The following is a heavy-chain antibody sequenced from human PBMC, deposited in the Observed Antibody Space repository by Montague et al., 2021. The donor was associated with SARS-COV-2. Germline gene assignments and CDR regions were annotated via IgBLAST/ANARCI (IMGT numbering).Heavy chain of an antibody. CDR1: GGSISSYY. D-gene: IGHD1-14*01. Sequence: SETLSLTCTVSGGSISSYYWSWIWQRAGKGLEWIGLIYTSGSTNYNPSLTSRVTMSLDTSKNQFSLKLRSVTAADTAAYYCARGSFGMGAFDIWGQGTMVTVSS. CDR3: ARGSFGMGAFDI. V-gene: IGHV4-4*07. CDR2: IYTSGST. J-gene: IGHJ3*02.